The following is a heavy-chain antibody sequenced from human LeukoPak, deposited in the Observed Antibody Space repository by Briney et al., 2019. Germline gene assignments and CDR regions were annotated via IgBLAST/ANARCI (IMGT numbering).Heavy chain of an antibody. CDR3: AKGSFGELFHDFDY. J-gene: IGHJ4*02. CDR2: ISWNSGSI. CDR1: GFTFDDYA. Sequence: GRSLRLSCAASGFTFDDYATHWVRQAPGKGLEWVSGISWNSGSIGYVDSVKGRFTISRDNAKNSLYLQMNSPRPEDTALYYCAKGSFGELFHDFDYWGQGTLVTVSS. D-gene: IGHD3-10*01. V-gene: IGHV3-9*01.